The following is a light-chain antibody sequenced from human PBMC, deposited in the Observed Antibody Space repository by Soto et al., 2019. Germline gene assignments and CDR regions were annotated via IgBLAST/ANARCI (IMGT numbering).Light chain of an antibody. Sequence: QSVLTQPPSVSAAPGQKVTISCSGSSNIGNNYISWYQQLPGTAPKLLIYENNKRPSGIPDRFSASKSGTSATLGITGLQTGDEADYYCGSWDDSLNVGAFGGGTKVTVL. CDR3: GSWDDSLNVGA. J-gene: IGLJ2*01. V-gene: IGLV1-51*01. CDR1: SNIGNNY. CDR2: ENN.